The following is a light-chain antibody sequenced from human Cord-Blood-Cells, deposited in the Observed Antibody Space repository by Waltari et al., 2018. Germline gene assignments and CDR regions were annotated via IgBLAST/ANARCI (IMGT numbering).Light chain of an antibody. CDR3: CSYAGSYTHWV. J-gene: IGLJ3*02. Sequence: QSALTQPRSVSGSPGQSVPISCTGTSSDVGGYNYVSWYQQHPGKAPKLMIYDVSKRPSGVPDRFSGSKSGNTASLTISGFQAEDEADYYCCSYAGSYTHWVFGGGTKLTVL. CDR1: SSDVGGYNY. V-gene: IGLV2-11*01. CDR2: DVS.